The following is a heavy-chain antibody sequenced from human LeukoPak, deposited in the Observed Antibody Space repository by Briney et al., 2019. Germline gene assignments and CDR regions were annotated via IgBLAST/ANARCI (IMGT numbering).Heavy chain of an antibody. J-gene: IGHJ6*02. CDR1: GYTFTGYY. Sequence: ASVKVSCKASGYTFTGYYMHWVRQAPGQGLEWMGWISAYNGNTNYAQKLQGRVTMTTDTSTSTAYMELRSLRSDDTAVYYCARDLSGSYLYYGMDVWGQGTTVTVSS. V-gene: IGHV1-18*04. CDR3: ARDLSGSYLYYGMDV. D-gene: IGHD1-26*01. CDR2: ISAYNGNT.